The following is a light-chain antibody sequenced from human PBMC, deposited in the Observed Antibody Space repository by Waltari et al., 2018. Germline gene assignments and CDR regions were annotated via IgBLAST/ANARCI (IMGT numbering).Light chain of an antibody. CDR1: SNDGGGYNY. CDR3: TSYATGSSYI. V-gene: IGLV2-14*03. Sequence: QSALTQPASVSGSPGQSITISCTGTSNDGGGYNYVSWYQQHPGKAPKLMIYDVSDRPSGVSNRFSGSKSGNTASLTISGLQAEDEAEYYCTSYATGSSYIFGGGTKVTVL. J-gene: IGLJ1*01. CDR2: DVS.